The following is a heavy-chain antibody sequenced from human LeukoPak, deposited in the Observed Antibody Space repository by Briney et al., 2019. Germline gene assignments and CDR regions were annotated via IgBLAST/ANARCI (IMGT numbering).Heavy chain of an antibody. CDR3: VKGVVVIAKKKEWFGP. Sequence: PSETLSLTCSVSNGSITSDFWNWLRQPPGKGLEWIGYVYHSGVTNYNPSFNSRVTMSVDTSKNQSSLKMGSVTDGDTAVYYCVKGVVVIAKKKEWFGPWGQGTLDSVST. J-gene: IGHJ5*02. CDR1: NGSITSDF. CDR2: VYHSGVT. V-gene: IGHV4-59*03. D-gene: IGHD2-21*01.